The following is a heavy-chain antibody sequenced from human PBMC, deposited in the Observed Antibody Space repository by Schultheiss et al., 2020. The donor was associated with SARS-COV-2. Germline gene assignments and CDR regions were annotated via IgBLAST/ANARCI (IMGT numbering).Heavy chain of an antibody. CDR2: ISGSGGST. V-gene: IGHV3-23*01. J-gene: IGHJ4*02. D-gene: IGHD3-3*01. CDR1: GFTFRSSS. CDR3: AKDPFYDFWSGYYFDN. Sequence: GGSLRLSCAASGFTFRSSSLLLVRQAPGKGLEWVSAISGSGGSTYYADSVRGRFTISRDNSKNTLYMQMNSLRAEDTAVFYCAKDPFYDFWSGYYFDNWGQGTLVTVSS.